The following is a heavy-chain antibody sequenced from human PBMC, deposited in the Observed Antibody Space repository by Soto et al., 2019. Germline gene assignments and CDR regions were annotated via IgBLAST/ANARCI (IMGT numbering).Heavy chain of an antibody. CDR2: INAGNGNT. D-gene: IGHD4-17*01. CDR3: ARVADYGDYYRWYFDL. J-gene: IGHJ2*01. CDR1: GYTFTSYA. V-gene: IGHV1-3*01. Sequence: ASVKVSCKASGYTFTSYAMHWVRQAPGQRLEWMGWINAGNGNTKYSQKFQGRVTITRDTSASTAYMELSSLRSEDTAVYYCARVADYGDYYRWYFDLWGRGTLVTVSS.